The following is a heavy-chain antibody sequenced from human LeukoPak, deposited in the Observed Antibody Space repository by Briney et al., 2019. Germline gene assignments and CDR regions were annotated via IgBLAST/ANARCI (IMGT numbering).Heavy chain of an antibody. D-gene: IGHD4-23*01. V-gene: IGHV3-49*04. CDR3: TRDVPYGGNSGDFDY. Sequence: GGSLRLSCTASGFTFGEYAMSWVRQAPGKGLEWVGFIRGKPYGGTTEYAASVKGRFTISRDDSESIAYLQMNSLKTKDTAVYYCTRDVPYGGNSGDFDYWGQGTLVTVSS. CDR1: GFTFGEYA. CDR2: IRGKPYGGTT. J-gene: IGHJ4*02.